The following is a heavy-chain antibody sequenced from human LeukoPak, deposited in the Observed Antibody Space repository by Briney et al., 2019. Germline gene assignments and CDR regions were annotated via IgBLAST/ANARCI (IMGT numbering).Heavy chain of an antibody. CDR3: AKARVGSKWDSVDY. J-gene: IGHJ4*02. Sequence: PGGSLRLSCAASGFTFDDCAMHWVRQAPGKGLEWVSLISRDGGGTYYADSVKGRFTISRDNSKNSLYLQMNSLRTEDTALYYCAKARVGSKWDSVDYWGQGILVTVSS. V-gene: IGHV3-43*02. CDR1: GFTFDDCA. CDR2: ISRDGGGT. D-gene: IGHD1-26*01.